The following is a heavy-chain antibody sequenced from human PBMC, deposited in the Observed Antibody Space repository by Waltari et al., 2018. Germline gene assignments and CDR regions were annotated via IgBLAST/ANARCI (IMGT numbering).Heavy chain of an antibody. CDR1: GGSFSGYY. D-gene: IGHD6-13*01. J-gene: IGHJ6*02. CDR3: ARRRAAALRLYYYGMDV. Sequence: QVQLQQWGAGLLKPSETLSLTCAVYGGSFSGYYWSWIRQPPGKGLEWIGEINHSGSTNYNPSLKSRVTISVDTSKNQFSLKLSSVTAADTAVYYCARRRAAALRLYYYGMDVWGQGTTVTVSS. CDR2: INHSGST. V-gene: IGHV4-34*01.